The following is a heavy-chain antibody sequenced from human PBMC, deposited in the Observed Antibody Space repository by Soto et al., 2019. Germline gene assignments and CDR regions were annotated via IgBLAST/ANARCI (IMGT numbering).Heavy chain of an antibody. CDR2: IYESGIT. J-gene: IGHJ2*01. CDR1: DGSISSGNW. V-gene: IGHV4-4*02. Sequence: QVQLQESGPGLVKPSGTLSLTCVVSDGSISSGNWWTWVRQPPGKGMGWIGEIYESGITNFNPSLKSRVSMSTETSKNQLSVRLTSPSAAETAVYYRARGALVTGRMHWYVDLWGRGTGVTVSS. CDR3: ARGALVTGRMHWYVDL. D-gene: IGHD1-20*01.